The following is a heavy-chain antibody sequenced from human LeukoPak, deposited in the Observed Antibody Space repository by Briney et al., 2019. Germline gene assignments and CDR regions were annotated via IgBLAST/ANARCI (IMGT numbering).Heavy chain of an antibody. CDR3: ARDKEVRGVYYYYGMDV. CDR1: GGSISSGDYY. J-gene: IGHJ6*02. Sequence: SETLSLTYTVSGGSISSGDYYWSWIRQPPGKGLEWIGYIYYSGSTYYNPSLKSRVTISVDASKNQFSLKLSSVTAADTAVYYCARDKEVRGVYYYYGMDVWGQGTTVTVSS. CDR2: IYYSGST. D-gene: IGHD3-10*01. V-gene: IGHV4-30-4*01.